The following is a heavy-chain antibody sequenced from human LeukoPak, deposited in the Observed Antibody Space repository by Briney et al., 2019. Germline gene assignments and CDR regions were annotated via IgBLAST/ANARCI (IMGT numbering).Heavy chain of an antibody. Sequence: KPSETLSLTCTVSGGSISSYYWSWIRQPPGKGLEWIGYIYYSGSTNYNPSLKSRVTISVDTSKNQFSLKLSSVTAADTAVYYCARDPGVDTAMVSGNWLDPWGQGTLVTVSS. J-gene: IGHJ5*02. CDR1: GGSISSYY. CDR3: ARDPGVDTAMVSGNWLDP. CDR2: IYYSGST. V-gene: IGHV4-59*01. D-gene: IGHD5-18*01.